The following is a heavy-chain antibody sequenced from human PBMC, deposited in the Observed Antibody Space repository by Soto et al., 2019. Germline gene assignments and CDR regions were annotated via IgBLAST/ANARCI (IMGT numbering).Heavy chain of an antibody. CDR2: IYYSGST. CDR1: GGSISSYY. CDR3: ARLGGSYWDFDY. Sequence: QVQLQESGPGLVKPSETLSLTCAVSGGSISSYYWSWIRQPPGKGLECIGYIYYSGSTNYNPSLKSQVTISVDTSKSQFSLKLSSVTAADPDVYYCARLGGSYWDFDYWGQGTLVTVSS. V-gene: IGHV4-59*08. D-gene: IGHD1-26*01. J-gene: IGHJ4*02.